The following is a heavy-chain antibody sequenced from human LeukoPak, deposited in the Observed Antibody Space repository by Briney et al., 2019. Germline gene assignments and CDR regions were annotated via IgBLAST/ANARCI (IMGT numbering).Heavy chain of an antibody. J-gene: IGHJ6*02. V-gene: IGHV4-59*06. CDR3: AREGSMLGYCSSTSCHYYYGMDV. CDR2: IYYSGST. D-gene: IGHD2-2*01. Sequence: SETLSLTCTVSGGSISSYYWSWIRQHPGKGLEWIGYIYYSGSTYYNPSLKSRVTISVDTSKNQFSLKPSSVTAADTAVYYCAREGSMLGYCSSTSCHYYYGMDVWGQGTTVTVSS. CDR1: GGSISSYY.